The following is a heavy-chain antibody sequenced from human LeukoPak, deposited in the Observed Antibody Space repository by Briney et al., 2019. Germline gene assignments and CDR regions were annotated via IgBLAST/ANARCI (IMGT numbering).Heavy chain of an antibody. V-gene: IGHV4-39*01. CDR2: IYYSGST. J-gene: IGHJ6*02. CDR3: ARLKGGDYADYYYYYGMDV. D-gene: IGHD4-17*01. CDR1: GGSISSSSYY. Sequence: SETLSLTCTVSGGSISSSSYYWGWIRQPPGKGLEWIGSIYYSGSTYYNPSLKSRVTISVDTSKNQFSLKLSSVTAADTAVYYCARLKGGDYADYYYYYGMDVWGQGTLVTVSS.